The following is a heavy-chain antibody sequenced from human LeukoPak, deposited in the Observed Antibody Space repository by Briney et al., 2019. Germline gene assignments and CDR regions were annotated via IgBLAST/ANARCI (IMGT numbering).Heavy chain of an antibody. D-gene: IGHD6-13*01. CDR1: GFTVSTNY. Sequence: GGSLRLSCAASGFTVSTNYMSCVRQAPGKGLEWVSLIYSGGSTYYADSVKGRFTISRDNSKNTLYLHMNSLRAEDTAVYYCARDAAAQQLVHYFDYWGQGTLVTVSS. CDR2: IYSGGST. V-gene: IGHV3-53*01. CDR3: ARDAAAQQLVHYFDY. J-gene: IGHJ4*02.